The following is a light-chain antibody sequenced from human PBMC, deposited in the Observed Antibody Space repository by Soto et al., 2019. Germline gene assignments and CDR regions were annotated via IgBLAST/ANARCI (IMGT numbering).Light chain of an antibody. CDR3: QTWGTGIVV. CDR2: LNSDGSH. J-gene: IGLJ2*01. V-gene: IGLV4-69*01. Sequence: QLVLTQSPSASASLGASVKLTCTLSSGHSSNAIAWHQQQPEKAPRYLMNLNSDGSHNKGDGIPDRFSGSSSGAERYLTISSLQSEDEADYYCQTWGTGIVVFGGGTKVTVL. CDR1: SGHSSNA.